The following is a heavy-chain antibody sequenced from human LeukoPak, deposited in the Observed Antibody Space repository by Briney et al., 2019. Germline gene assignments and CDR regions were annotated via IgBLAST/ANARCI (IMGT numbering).Heavy chain of an antibody. V-gene: IGHV1-46*01. CDR2: INPSGGST. CDR1: GYTFTSYY. Sequence: ASVKVSCKASGYTFTSYYMHWVRQAPGQGLEWMGIINPSGGSTSYAQKFQGRVTMTRDTSTSTVYMELSSLRSEDTAVYYCAREWDIYSPEAGATNGHPHFDYWGQGTLVTVSP. D-gene: IGHD2-15*01. J-gene: IGHJ4*02. CDR3: AREWDIYSPEAGATNGHPHFDY.